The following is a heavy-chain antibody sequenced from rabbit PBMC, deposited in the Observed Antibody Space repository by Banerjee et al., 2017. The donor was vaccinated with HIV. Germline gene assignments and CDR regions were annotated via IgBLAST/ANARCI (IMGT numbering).Heavy chain of an antibody. J-gene: IGHJ4*01. D-gene: IGHD6-1*01. Sequence: QSLEESGGDLVKPGASLTLTCTASGFSFSSSYWICWVRQAPGKGLEWIGCIYAGSSGTTYYASWVKGRFTISKTSSTTVTLQMTSLTAADTATYFCARDYNYGYDGYGYGNLWGQGTLVTVS. V-gene: IGHV1S40*01. CDR2: IYAGSSGTT. CDR3: ARDYNYGYDGYGYGNL. CDR1: GFSFSSSYW.